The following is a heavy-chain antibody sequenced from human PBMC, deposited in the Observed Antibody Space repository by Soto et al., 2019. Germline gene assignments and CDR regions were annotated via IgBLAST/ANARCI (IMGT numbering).Heavy chain of an antibody. V-gene: IGHV3-49*03. J-gene: IGHJ4*02. CDR3: TRDLTGSLPYYFDY. CDR1: GFTFGDYA. CDR2: IRSRAYGGAT. Sequence: GGSLRLSCTVSGFTFGDYAMSWFRQAPGKGLEWVGFIRSRAYGGATEYAASVRGRFTISTDDSKSIAYLQMNSLKTEDTAVYYCTRDLTGSLPYYFDYWGQGTLVTVSS.